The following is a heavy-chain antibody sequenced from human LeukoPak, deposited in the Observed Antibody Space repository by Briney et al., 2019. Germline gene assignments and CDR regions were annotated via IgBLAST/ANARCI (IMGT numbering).Heavy chain of an antibody. Sequence: PGGSLRLSCAASGFTFSSYGMHWVRQAPGKGLEWVSSISSSSSYIYYADSVKGRFTISRDNAKNSLYLQMNSLRAEDTAVYYCARDRLGELSLYSDYWGQGTLVTVSS. CDR1: GFTFSSYG. V-gene: IGHV3-21*01. D-gene: IGHD3-16*02. CDR2: ISSSSSYI. CDR3: ARDRLGELSLYSDY. J-gene: IGHJ4*02.